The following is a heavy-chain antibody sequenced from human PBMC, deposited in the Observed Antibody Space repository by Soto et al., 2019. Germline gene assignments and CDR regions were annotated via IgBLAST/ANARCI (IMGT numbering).Heavy chain of an antibody. CDR2: IFSNDEK. CDR1: GFSLSNARMG. Sequence: GSGPTLVNPTETLTLTCTVSGFSLSNARMGVSWIRQPPGKALEWLAHIFSNDEKSYSTSLKSRLTISKDTSKSQVVLTMTNMDPVDTATYYCARIPTGLYSSSSFVSWFDPWGQGTLVTVSS. CDR3: ARIPTGLYSSSSFVSWFDP. J-gene: IGHJ5*02. D-gene: IGHD6-6*01. V-gene: IGHV2-26*01.